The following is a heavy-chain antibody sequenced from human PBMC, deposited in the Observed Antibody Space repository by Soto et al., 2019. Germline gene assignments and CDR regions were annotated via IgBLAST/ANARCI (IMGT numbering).Heavy chain of an antibody. CDR2: IIPIFGTA. CDR1: GGPFSSYA. D-gene: IGHD3-3*01. J-gene: IGHJ5*02. V-gene: IGHV1-69*01. Sequence: QVQLVQSGAEVKKPGSSVKVSCKASGGPFSSYAISWVRQAPGQGLEWMGGIIPIFGTANYAQKFQGRVTITAEESTGTADLELSSLRSEDTAVYYCGQDRIVLWRGYYTGMGQFDPWGQGTLVPGSS. CDR3: GQDRIVLWRGYYTGMGQFDP.